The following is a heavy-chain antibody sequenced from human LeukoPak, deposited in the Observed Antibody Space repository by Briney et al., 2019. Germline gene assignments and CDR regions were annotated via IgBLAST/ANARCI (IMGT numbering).Heavy chain of an antibody. CDR2: IHYSGST. J-gene: IGHJ6*02. V-gene: IGHV4-59*01. Sequence: SETLSLTCTVSGDSISDYYWSWIRQPPGKGLEWIGYIHYSGSTNYSPSLKGRVTISVDTSRRQFSLNLTSVTAADTAVYYCARDLGYYGPRYGMDVWGQGTTVTVSS. CDR1: GDSISDYY. CDR3: ARDLGYYGPRYGMDV. D-gene: IGHD3-10*01.